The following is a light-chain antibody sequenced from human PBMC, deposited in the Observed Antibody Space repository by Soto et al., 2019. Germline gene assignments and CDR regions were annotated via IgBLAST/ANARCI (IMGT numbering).Light chain of an antibody. V-gene: IGLV2-14*03. CDR1: SSDVGNYNY. J-gene: IGLJ1*01. CDR2: DVS. CDR3: SSFITSTSYV. Sequence: QSVLTQPASVSGSPGQSITISCTGTSSDVGNYNYVSWYQQYPGKAPKLLISDVSYRPSGVSNRFSGSKSGNTASLTISGLQAEDEADYNCSSFITSTSYVFGTGTKVTVL.